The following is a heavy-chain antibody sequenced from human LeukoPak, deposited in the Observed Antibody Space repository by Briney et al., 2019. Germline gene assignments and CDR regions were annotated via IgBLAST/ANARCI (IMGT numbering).Heavy chain of an antibody. CDR2: IYYSGST. D-gene: IGHD1-26*01. CDR1: GGSISSYY. J-gene: IGHJ4*02. CDR3: ARAGLWELPLDY. V-gene: IGHV4-59*01. Sequence: PSETLSLTCTVSGGSISSYYWSWIRQPPGKGLEWIGYIYYSGSTNYNPSLKSRVTISVDTSKNQFSLKLSSVTAADTAVYYCARAGLWELPLDYWGQGTPVTVSS.